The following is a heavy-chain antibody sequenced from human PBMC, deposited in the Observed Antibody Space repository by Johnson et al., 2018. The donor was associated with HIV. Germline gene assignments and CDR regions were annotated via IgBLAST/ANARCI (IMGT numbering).Heavy chain of an antibody. CDR2: LYSGGST. CDR1: GFTVSSNY. J-gene: IGHJ3*02. CDR3: ARDRRITIFGSGRAVQSNDAFDI. D-gene: IGHD3-3*01. V-gene: IGHV3-66*03. Sequence: VQLVESGGGLIQPGGSLRLSCAASGFTVSSNYMSWVRQAPGKGLEWVSVLYSGGSTYYADSVKGRFTISRDTSKNTLYLQMNSLRAEDTAVYYCARDRRITIFGSGRAVQSNDAFDIWGQGTMVTVSS.